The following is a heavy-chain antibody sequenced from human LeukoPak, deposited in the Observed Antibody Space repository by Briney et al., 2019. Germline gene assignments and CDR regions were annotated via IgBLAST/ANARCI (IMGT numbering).Heavy chain of an antibody. CDR3: AKDLEDTGMVGDY. J-gene: IGHJ4*02. CDR2: ISYDGSNK. V-gene: IGHV3-30*18. Sequence: GRSLRLSCAASGFTFSSYGMHWVRQAPGKGLEWVAVISYDGSNKYYADSVKGRFTISRDNSKNTLYLQMSSLRAADTAVYYCAKDLEDTGMVGDYWGQGTLVTVSS. CDR1: GFTFSSYG. D-gene: IGHD5-18*01.